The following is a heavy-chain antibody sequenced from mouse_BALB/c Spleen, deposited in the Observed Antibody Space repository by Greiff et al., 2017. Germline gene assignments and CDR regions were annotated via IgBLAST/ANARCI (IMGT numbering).Heavy chain of an antibody. D-gene: IGHD1-2*01. CDR3: ASSTATFSFDY. CDR1: GYTFTSYV. V-gene: IGHV1-14*01. J-gene: IGHJ2*01. CDR2: INPYNDGT. Sequence: VQLQQPGPELVKPGASVKMSCKASGYTFTSYVMHWVKQKPGQGLEWIGYINPYNDGTKYNEKFKGKDTLTSDKSSSTAYMELSSLTSEDSAVYYCASSTATFSFDYWGQGTTLTVSS.